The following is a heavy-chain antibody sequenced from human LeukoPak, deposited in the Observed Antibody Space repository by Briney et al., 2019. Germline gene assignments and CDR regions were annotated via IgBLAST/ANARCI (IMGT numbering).Heavy chain of an antibody. CDR1: GFTFSSYW. CDR2: INSDGSST. CDR3: ARDDFWSGWYYYYGMDV. D-gene: IGHD3-3*01. V-gene: IGHV3-74*01. Sequence: GGSLRLSCAASGFTFSSYWMHWVRQAPGKGLVWVSRINSDGSSTSYADSVKGRFTISRDNSKNTLYLQMNSLRAEDTAVYYCARDDFWSGWYYYYGMDVWGQGTTVTVSS. J-gene: IGHJ6*02.